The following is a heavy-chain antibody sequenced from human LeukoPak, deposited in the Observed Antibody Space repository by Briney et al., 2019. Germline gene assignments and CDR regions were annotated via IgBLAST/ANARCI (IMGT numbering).Heavy chain of an antibody. CDR1: GGSISSNNW. D-gene: IGHD3-10*01. Sequence: SETLSLTCAVSGGSISSNNWWNWVRQPPGKGLEWIGEIYHGGSTNYNPSLKSRVTISIDKSKNQFSLKLRSVTAADTAVYFCASHPSLILWFGESDLSGSAFDIWGQGTMVTVSS. CDR2: IYHGGST. J-gene: IGHJ3*02. V-gene: IGHV4-4*02. CDR3: ASHPSLILWFGESDLSGSAFDI.